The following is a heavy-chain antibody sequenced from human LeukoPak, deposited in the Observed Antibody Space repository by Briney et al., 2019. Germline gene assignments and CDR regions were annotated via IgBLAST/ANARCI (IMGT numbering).Heavy chain of an antibody. CDR1: AGSISNY. V-gene: IGHV4-59*01. CDR3: ARGPHYYSYYGLDV. CDR2: IYYTGST. J-gene: IGHJ6*02. Sequence: PSETLSLTCTVPAGSISNYWSWIRRPPGKGLEWIGSIYYTGSTNYNPSLESRVTMSVDTSKNQFSLKLSSLTAADTAVYFCARGPHYYSYYGLDVWGQGTTVTVSS.